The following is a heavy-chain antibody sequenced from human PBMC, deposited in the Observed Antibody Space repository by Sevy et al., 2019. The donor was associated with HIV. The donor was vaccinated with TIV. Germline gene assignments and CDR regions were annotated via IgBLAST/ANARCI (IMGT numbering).Heavy chain of an antibody. CDR1: GDTFNTYA. V-gene: IGHV1-69*13. Sequence: ASVKVSCKASGDTFNTYAIVWVREAPGQGLEWMGGMVPKFGTANYAQKFQGKVTMTADESTSTAYMELSSLRSEDTAVYYCARRGITIFGVLTFDIWGQGTTVTVSS. CDR3: ARRGITIFGVLTFDI. CDR2: MVPKFGTA. J-gene: IGHJ3*02. D-gene: IGHD3-3*01.